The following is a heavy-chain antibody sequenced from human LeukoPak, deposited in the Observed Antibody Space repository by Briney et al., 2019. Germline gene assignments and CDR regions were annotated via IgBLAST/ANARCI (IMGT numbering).Heavy chain of an antibody. Sequence: GASVKVSCKASGGTFSSYAISWVRQAPGQALEWMGGIIPIFRTSNYAQKLQGRVTITTDESTSTAYMELSSLRSEDTAVYYCAGRGYCSSTSCYTNYYMDVWGKGTTVTVSS. V-gene: IGHV1-69*05. CDR3: AGRGYCSSTSCYTNYYMDV. CDR2: IIPIFRTS. CDR1: GGTFSSYA. J-gene: IGHJ6*03. D-gene: IGHD2-2*02.